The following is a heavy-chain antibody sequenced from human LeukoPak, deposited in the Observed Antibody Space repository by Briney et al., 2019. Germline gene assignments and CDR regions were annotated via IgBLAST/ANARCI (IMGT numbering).Heavy chain of an antibody. CDR1: GGSISSSNW. V-gene: IGHV4-4*02. D-gene: IGHD6-13*01. J-gene: IGHJ3*02. CDR2: IYHSGST. Sequence: SETLSLTCAVSGGSISSSNWWSWVRQPPGKGLEWIGEIYHSGSTNYNPSLKSRVTISVDTSKNQFSLKLSSVTAADTAVYYCARVSAYSSSPRGAFDIWGQGTMVTVSS. CDR3: ARVSAYSSSPRGAFDI.